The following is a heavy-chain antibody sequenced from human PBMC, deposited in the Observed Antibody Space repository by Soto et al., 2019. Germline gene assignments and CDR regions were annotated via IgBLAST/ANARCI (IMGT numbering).Heavy chain of an antibody. CDR3: AREDYGSGSFDY. Sequence: QVQLVESGGGVVQPGRSLRLSCAASGFTFSSYGMHWVRQAPGKGLEWVAGIWYDGSNKYYADSVKGRFTISRDNSKNTLYLQMNSLRADDTAVYYCAREDYGSGSFDYWGQGTLVTVSS. D-gene: IGHD3-10*01. V-gene: IGHV3-33*01. J-gene: IGHJ4*02. CDR1: GFTFSSYG. CDR2: IWYDGSNK.